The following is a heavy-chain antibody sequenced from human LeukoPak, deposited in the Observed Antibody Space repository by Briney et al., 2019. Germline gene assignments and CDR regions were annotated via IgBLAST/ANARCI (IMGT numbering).Heavy chain of an antibody. Sequence: GGSLRLSCAASEFTFSGYYMSWIRQAPGKGLEWVSYISSSGSTIYYADSVKGRFTISRDNAKNSLYLRMDSLRAEDTAVYYCARTPRLPSNWGQGTLVTVSS. V-gene: IGHV3-11*01. CDR2: ISSSGSTI. CDR3: ARTPRLPSN. J-gene: IGHJ4*02. CDR1: EFTFSGYY. D-gene: IGHD6-25*01.